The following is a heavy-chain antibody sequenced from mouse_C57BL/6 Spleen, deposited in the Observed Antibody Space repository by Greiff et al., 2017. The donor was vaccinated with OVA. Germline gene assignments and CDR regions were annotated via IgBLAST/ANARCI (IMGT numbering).Heavy chain of an antibody. CDR1: GYTFTSYW. CDR2: IDPSDSYT. J-gene: IGHJ4*01. D-gene: IGHD2-4*01. CDR3: ASYDYGDYAMDY. V-gene: IGHV1-69*01. Sequence: QVQLQQSGAELVMPGASVKLSCKASGYTFTSYWMHWVKQRPGQGLEWIGEIDPSDSYTNYNQKFKGKSTLTVDKSSSTAYMQLSSLTSEDSAVYYCASYDYGDYAMDYWGQGTSVTVSS.